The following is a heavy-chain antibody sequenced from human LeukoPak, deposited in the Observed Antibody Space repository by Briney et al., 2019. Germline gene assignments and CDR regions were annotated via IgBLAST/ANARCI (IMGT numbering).Heavy chain of an antibody. V-gene: IGHV3-15*01. J-gene: IGHJ4*02. CDR3: TTDAFNYDSSGYYHVY. D-gene: IGHD3-22*01. Sequence: PGGSLRLSCAASGFTFSNAWMSWVRQAPGKGLEWVGRIKSKTDGGTTDYAAPVKGRFTISRDDSNNTLYLQMNSLKTEDTAVYYCTTDAFNYDSSGYYHVYWGQGTLVTVSS. CDR1: GFTFSNAW. CDR2: IKSKTDGGTT.